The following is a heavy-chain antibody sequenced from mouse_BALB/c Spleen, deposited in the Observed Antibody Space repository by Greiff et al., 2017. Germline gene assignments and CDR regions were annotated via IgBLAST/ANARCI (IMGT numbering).Heavy chain of an antibody. V-gene: IGHV5-9-3*01. CDR3: ARGFTTKEDWYLDV. CDR1: GFTFSSYA. J-gene: IGHJ1*01. Sequence: EVKVVESGGGLVKPGGSLKLSCAASGFTFSSYAMSWVRQTPEKRLEWVATISSGGSYTYYPDSVKGRFTISRDNAKNTLYLQMSSLRSEDTAMYYCARGFTTKEDWYLDVWGAGTTVTVSS. CDR2: ISSGGSYT. D-gene: IGHD1-1*01.